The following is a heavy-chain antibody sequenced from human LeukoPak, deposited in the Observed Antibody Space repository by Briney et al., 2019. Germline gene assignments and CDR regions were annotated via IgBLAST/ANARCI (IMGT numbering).Heavy chain of an antibody. CDR3: ARDASGSSIGLIDF. V-gene: IGHV3-21*01. CDR2: ISTSSTYI. D-gene: IGHD1-26*01. J-gene: IGHJ4*02. Sequence: GVSLRLSCAASEFTLRSYSMHWVRQAPGKGLEWVSYISTSSTYIYYADLVRGRLSISRDNAKNSLYLHMNSLKADDTAVYYCARDASGSSIGLIDFWGQGTLVTVSS. CDR1: EFTLRSYS.